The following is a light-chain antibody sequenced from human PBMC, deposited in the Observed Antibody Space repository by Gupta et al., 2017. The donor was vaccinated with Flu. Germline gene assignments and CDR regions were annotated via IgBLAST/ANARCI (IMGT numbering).Light chain of an antibody. Sequence: DIQMTQSPSSLSASVGDRVTITCQASQDISNYLNWYQQKPGKAPKLLIYDASNWETGVPSRFSGSGYGKDFSFTISSRQQEDIAAYYCQQYENLPPITFGQGTRVDIK. J-gene: IGKJ5*01. V-gene: IGKV1-33*01. CDR1: QDISNY. CDR3: QQYENLPPIT. CDR2: DAS.